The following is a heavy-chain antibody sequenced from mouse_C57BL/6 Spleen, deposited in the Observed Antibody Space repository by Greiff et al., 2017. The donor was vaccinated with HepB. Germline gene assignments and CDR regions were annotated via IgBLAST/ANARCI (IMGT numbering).Heavy chain of an antibody. CDR1: GFTFSDYY. Sequence: EVKLQESGGGLVQPGGSLKLSCAASGFTFSDYYMYWVRQTPEKRLEWVAYISNGGGSTYYPDTVKGRFTISRDNAKNTLYLQMSRLKSEDTAMYYCARHYYYGSRGYAMDYWGQGTSVTVSS. V-gene: IGHV5-12*01. CDR3: ARHYYYGSRGYAMDY. CDR2: ISNGGGST. D-gene: IGHD1-1*01. J-gene: IGHJ4*01.